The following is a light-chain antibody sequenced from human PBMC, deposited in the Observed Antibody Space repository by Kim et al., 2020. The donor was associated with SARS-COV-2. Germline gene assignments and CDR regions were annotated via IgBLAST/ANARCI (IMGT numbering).Light chain of an antibody. V-gene: IGLV3-19*01. Sequence: ALGQTVRLTGQGYSLRNYYATWYQQRPGQGPTRVLSGKYDRPSGIPDLFSGSASGNPASLTITGAQAKDEGDYYCSSRDSTGDHVVFGGGTQLTVL. J-gene: IGLJ3*02. CDR1: SLRNYY. CDR2: GKY. CDR3: SSRDSTGDHVV.